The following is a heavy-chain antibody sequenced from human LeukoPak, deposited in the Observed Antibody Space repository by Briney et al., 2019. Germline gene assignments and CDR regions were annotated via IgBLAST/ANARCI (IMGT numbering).Heavy chain of an antibody. Sequence: GGSLRLSCAASGFTFSDYYMSWIRQAPGKGLEWVGTIKSKTDGGPTDYAPPVKGRFTISRDDSKNTLHLQMNSLKTEDTAVYYCTTDQPMITFGGLIVSYFDYWGQGTLVTVSS. J-gene: IGHJ4*02. D-gene: IGHD3-16*02. CDR1: GFTFSDYY. CDR2: IKSKTDGGPT. CDR3: TTDQPMITFGGLIVSYFDY. V-gene: IGHV3-15*01.